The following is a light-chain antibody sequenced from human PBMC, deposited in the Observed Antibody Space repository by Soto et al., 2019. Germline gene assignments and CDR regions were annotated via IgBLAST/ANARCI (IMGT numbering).Light chain of an antibody. CDR2: EGT. J-gene: IGLJ1*01. CDR1: SSDVGGYIL. Sequence: QSALTQPASVSGSPGQSITISCTGTSSDVGGYILVSWYQQEPGKAPKLVIYEGTKRPSGVSNRFSGSKSGNTASLTISGLQAEDEADYYCSSYTSSSTLSYVFGTGTQLTVL. V-gene: IGLV2-14*02. CDR3: SSYTSSSTLSYV.